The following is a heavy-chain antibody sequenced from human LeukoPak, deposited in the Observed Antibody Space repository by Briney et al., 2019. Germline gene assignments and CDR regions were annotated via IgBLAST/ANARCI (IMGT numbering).Heavy chain of an antibody. Sequence: SETLSLTCTVSGGSISSYYWSWIRQPPGKGLEWIGYIYYSGSTNYNPSLKSRVTTSVDTSKNQFSLKLSSVTAADTAIYYCARTLAGKLVFDYWGQGTLVTVSS. CDR1: GGSISSYY. V-gene: IGHV4-59*12. CDR2: IYYSGST. J-gene: IGHJ4*02. CDR3: ARTLAGKLVFDY. D-gene: IGHD6-19*01.